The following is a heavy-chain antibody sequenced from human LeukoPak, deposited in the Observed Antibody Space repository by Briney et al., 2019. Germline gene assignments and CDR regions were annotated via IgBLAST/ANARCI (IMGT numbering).Heavy chain of an antibody. CDR1: GFTFSSYS. CDR3: ARRLGRGWFDP. V-gene: IGHV3-21*01. D-gene: IGHD3-10*01. Sequence: GGSLRLSCAASGFTFSSYSMNWVRQAPGKGLEWVSSISSSSSYIYYADSVKGRFTISRGNAKNSLYLQMNSLRAEDTAVYYCARRLGRGWFDPWGQGTLVTVSS. J-gene: IGHJ5*02. CDR2: ISSSSSYI.